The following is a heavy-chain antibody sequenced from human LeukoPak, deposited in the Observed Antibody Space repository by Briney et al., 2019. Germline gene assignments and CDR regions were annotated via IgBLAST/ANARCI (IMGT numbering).Heavy chain of an antibody. Sequence: PGGSLRLSCAASGFTVSSNYMSWVRQAPGKGLEWVSVIYSGGSTNYADSVKGRFTISRDNAKNTLYLQMNSLRAEDTAVYYCARDLSGEDFDYWGQGTLVTVSS. CDR1: GFTVSSNY. J-gene: IGHJ4*02. CDR2: IYSGGST. D-gene: IGHD3-10*01. V-gene: IGHV3-53*01. CDR3: ARDLSGEDFDY.